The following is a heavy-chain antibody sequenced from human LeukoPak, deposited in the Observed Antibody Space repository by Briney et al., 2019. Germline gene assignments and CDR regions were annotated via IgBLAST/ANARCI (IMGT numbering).Heavy chain of an antibody. CDR1: GGSISSSNW. Sequence: PSETLSLTCAVSGGSISSSNWWSWVRQPPGKGLEWIGKIYHSGSTNYNPSLKSRVTISVDKSKNQFSLKLSSVTAADTAVYYCARVFIVGATGGFDYWGQGTLVTVSS. CDR2: IYHSGST. D-gene: IGHD1-26*01. J-gene: IGHJ4*02. V-gene: IGHV4-4*02. CDR3: ARVFIVGATGGFDY.